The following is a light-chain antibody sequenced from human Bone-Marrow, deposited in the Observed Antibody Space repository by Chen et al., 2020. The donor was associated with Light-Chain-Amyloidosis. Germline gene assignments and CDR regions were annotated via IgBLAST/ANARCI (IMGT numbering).Light chain of an antibody. CDR2: AVS. CDR3: SSFTSSSSYV. V-gene: IGLV2-14*01. CDR1: SGDVGTYNY. J-gene: IGLJ1*01. Sequence: QSALTQPASVSGSPGQSITISCTGTSGDVGTYNYVPWYQQHPGKAPKVMIYAVSNRPSGVSNRFSGSQSGNTASLTISGLQAEDEADYYCSSFTSSSSYVFGPGTKVTVL.